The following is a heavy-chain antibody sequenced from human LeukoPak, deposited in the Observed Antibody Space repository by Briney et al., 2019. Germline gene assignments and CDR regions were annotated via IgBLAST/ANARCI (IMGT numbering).Heavy chain of an antibody. D-gene: IGHD3-22*01. CDR3: ARDRVRYYDSSGYQDY. Sequence: GASAKVSCKASGYTFTSYGISWVRQAPGQGIEWMGWISAYNGNTNYAQKLQGRVTMTTDTSTSTAYMELRSLRSDDTAVYYCARDRVRYYDSSGYQDYWGQGTLVTVSS. CDR2: ISAYNGNT. V-gene: IGHV1-18*01. CDR1: GYTFTSYG. J-gene: IGHJ4*02.